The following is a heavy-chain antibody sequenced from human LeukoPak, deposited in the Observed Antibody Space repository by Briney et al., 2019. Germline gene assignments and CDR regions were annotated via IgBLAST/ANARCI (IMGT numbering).Heavy chain of an antibody. CDR3: ARVLKAVAGENDY. CDR2: INPNSGGT. CDR1: GYTFTGYY. D-gene: IGHD6-19*01. Sequence: ASVKVSCKASGYTFTGYYMHWVRQAPGQGLEWMGRINPNSGGTNYAQKFRGRVTMTRDTSISTAYMELSRLRSDDTAVYYCARVLKAVAGENDYWGQGTLVTVSS. V-gene: IGHV1-2*06. J-gene: IGHJ4*02.